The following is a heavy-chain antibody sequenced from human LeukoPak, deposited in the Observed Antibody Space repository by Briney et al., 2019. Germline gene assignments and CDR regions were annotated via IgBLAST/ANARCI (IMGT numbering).Heavy chain of an antibody. CDR3: AKDLYDSSGFVGWFDP. V-gene: IGHV3-23*01. Sequence: GGSLRLSCAASGFTFSSYAMSWVRQAPGKGLEWVSAISSSGGSTYYADSVKGRFTISRDSSKNTLCLQMSSLRAEDTAVYYCAKDLYDSSGFVGWFDPWGQGTLVTVSS. CDR2: ISSSGGST. CDR1: GFTFSSYA. D-gene: IGHD3-22*01. J-gene: IGHJ5*02.